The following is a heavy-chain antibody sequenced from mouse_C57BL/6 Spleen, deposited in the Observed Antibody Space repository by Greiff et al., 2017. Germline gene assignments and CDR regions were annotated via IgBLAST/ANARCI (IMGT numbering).Heavy chain of an antibody. V-gene: IGHV1-64*01. CDR1: GYTFTSYW. Sequence: QVQLQQPGAELVKPGASVKLSCKASGYTFTSYWMHWVKQRPGQGLEWIGMIHPNSGSTNYNEKFKSKATLTVDKSSSTAYMQLSSLTSEDSAVYYCARNHDAHRGFAYWGQGTLVTVSA. CDR3: ARNHDAHRGFAY. CDR2: IHPNSGST. D-gene: IGHD2-3*01. J-gene: IGHJ3*01.